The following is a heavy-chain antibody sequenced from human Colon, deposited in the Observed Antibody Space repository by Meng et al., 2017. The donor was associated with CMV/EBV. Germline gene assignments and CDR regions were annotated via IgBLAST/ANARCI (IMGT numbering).Heavy chain of an antibody. V-gene: IGHV4-4*02. Sequence: VRLQESSPGLVQPSGPLSLICPGSCVSTSMVNWWTWVRQPPGKGLEWLGEIYHSGTTNYNPSLKRRVTISVDKSKTQVSLNLSSVTAADTAVYFCAKIPLGYSLSPLVGLDPWGQGTLVTVSS. CDR2: IYHSGTT. J-gene: IGHJ5*02. CDR3: AKIPLGYSLSPLVGLDP. D-gene: IGHD5-18*01. CDR1: CVSTSMVNW.